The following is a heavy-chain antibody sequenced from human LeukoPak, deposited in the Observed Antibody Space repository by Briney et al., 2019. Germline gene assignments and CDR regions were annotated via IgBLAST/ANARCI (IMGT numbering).Heavy chain of an antibody. CDR1: GFTFSSYS. CDR2: ISSSSSYI. Sequence: PGGSLRLSCAASGFTFSSYSMNWVRQAPGKGLEWVSSISSSSSYIYYADSVKGRFTISRDNAKNSLYLQMNSLRDDDTAVYYCARERWHDGFDYWGQGTLVTVSS. D-gene: IGHD1-1*01. CDR3: ARERWHDGFDY. V-gene: IGHV3-21*01. J-gene: IGHJ4*02.